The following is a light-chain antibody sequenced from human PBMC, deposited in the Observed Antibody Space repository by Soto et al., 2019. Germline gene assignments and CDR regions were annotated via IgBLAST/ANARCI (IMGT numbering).Light chain of an antibody. J-gene: IGLJ1*01. CDR2: EVS. CDR1: SSDVGGYHY. CDR3: HSYTRSSTYV. V-gene: IGLV2-8*01. Sequence: QSVLTQPPPASGSPGQSVTISCTGTSSDVGGYHYVSWYQQHPGKAPKLMIYEVSKRPSGVPDRFSGSKSGNTASLTISGLLPEDEADYYCHSYTRSSTYVFGSGTKLTVL.